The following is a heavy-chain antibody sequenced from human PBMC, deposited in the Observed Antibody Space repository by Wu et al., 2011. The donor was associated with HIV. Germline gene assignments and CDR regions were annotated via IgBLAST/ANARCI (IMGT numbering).Heavy chain of an antibody. J-gene: IGHJ6*02. Sequence: VQLVQSGAEVKKPGASVKVSCKASGYTFTNYDINWVRQATGQGLEWMGWMSPNSGNTGYAQKFQGRITFTRNTSMTTAYMELSSLGSDDTAVYFCARGGPTYNYYYYGLDVWGPGTTVTVSS. CDR1: GYTFTNYD. V-gene: IGHV1-8*03. D-gene: IGHD1-26*01. CDR2: MSPNSGNT. CDR3: ARGGPTYNYYYYGLDV.